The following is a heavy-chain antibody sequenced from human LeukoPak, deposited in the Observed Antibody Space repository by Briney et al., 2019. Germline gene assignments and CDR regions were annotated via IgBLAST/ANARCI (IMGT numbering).Heavy chain of an antibody. D-gene: IGHD6-13*01. Sequence: SETLSLTCTVSGGSISSSSYYWGWIRQPPGKGLEWIGSIYYSGSTYYNPSLKSRVTISVDTSKNQFSLKLSSVTAADTAVYYCARRIAAARRPPTNWFDPWGQGALVTVSS. CDR1: GGSISSSSYY. J-gene: IGHJ5*02. CDR3: ARRIAAARRPPTNWFDP. V-gene: IGHV4-39*01. CDR2: IYYSGST.